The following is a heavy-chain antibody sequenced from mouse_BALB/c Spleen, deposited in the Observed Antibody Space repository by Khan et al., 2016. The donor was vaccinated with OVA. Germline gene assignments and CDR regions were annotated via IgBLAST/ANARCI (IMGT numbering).Heavy chain of an antibody. CDR1: GYSFTGYF. J-gene: IGHJ2*01. V-gene: IGHV1-20*02. CDR3: ARDGYHPFDY. CDR2: INPYNGDT. D-gene: IGHD2-3*01. Sequence: VRLQQSGPELVKPGASVKISCKASGYSFTGYFMNWVMQSHGKSLEWIGRINPYNGDTFYNQKFKGKATLTVDKSSSTAHMELRSLASEDSAVYYCARDGYHPFDYWGQGATLTVSS.